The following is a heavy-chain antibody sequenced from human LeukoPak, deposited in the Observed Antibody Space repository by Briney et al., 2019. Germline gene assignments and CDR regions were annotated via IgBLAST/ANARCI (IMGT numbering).Heavy chain of an antibody. CDR3: AKDGSGGGWKWFDP. Sequence: GGSLSLSRAASVFTFSSYGIHWVREAPDKGLEWVAVIWYDGSNKYYADSVKGRFTLSRDSSKNTLYLQMNSLRAEDTAVYYCAKDGSGGGWKWFDPWGQGTLVTVSS. J-gene: IGHJ5*02. CDR2: IWYDGSNK. V-gene: IGHV3-33*06. D-gene: IGHD2-15*01. CDR1: VFTFSSYG.